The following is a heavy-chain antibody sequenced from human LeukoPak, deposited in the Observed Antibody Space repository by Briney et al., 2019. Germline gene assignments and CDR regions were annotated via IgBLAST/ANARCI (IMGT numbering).Heavy chain of an antibody. V-gene: IGHV3-21*01. D-gene: IGHD3-3*01. Sequence: GGSLRLSRAASGFTFSNSAMNWVRQAPGKGLEWVSSISSSSSYIYYADSVKGRFTISRDNAKNSLYLQMNSLRAEDTAVYYCARVRVYYDFWSGYYPWGQGTLVTVSS. CDR2: ISSSSSYI. CDR3: ARVRVYYDFWSGYYP. CDR1: GFTFSNSA. J-gene: IGHJ5*02.